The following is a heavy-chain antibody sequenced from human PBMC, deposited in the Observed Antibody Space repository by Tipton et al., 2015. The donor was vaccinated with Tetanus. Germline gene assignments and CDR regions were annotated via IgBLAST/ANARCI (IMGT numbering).Heavy chain of an antibody. D-gene: IGHD4-17*01. CDR3: AREWASTVTSKYDY. J-gene: IGHJ4*02. V-gene: IGHV3-30*04. CDR1: GVAFSSFA. CDR2: MSYDGSKN. Sequence: QLVQSGGGAVQPGRSLRLSCAASGVAFSSFAMHWVRQAPGKGLEWVAVMSYDGSKNNYAGPGKGRFTISRDNSKNMLYLQMNSLTAEDTAVYYCAREWASTVTSKYDYWGQGSLVTVYS.